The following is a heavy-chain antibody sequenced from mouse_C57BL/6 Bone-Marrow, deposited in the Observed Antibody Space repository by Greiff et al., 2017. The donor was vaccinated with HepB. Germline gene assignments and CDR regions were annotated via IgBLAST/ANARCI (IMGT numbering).Heavy chain of an antibody. CDR2: ISYDGSN. CDR3: ARDGSSYWYFDV. Sequence: EVKLLESGPGLVKPSQSLSLTCSVTGSSITSGYYWNWIRQFPGNKLEWMGYISYDGSNNYNPSLKNRISITRDTSKNQFFLKLNSVTTEDTATYYCARDGSSYWYFDVWGTGTTVTVSS. D-gene: IGHD1-1*01. J-gene: IGHJ1*03. CDR1: GSSITSGYY. V-gene: IGHV3-6*01.